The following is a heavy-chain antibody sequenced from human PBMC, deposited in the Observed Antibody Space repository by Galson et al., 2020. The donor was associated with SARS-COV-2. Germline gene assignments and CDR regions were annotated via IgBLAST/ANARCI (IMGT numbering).Heavy chain of an antibody. CDR1: GFTFSSYS. Sequence: GESLKISCAASGFTFSSYSMNWVRQAPGKGLEWVSSISSSSSYIYYADSVKGRFTISRDNAKNSLYLQMNSLRAEDTAVYYCARGHLGDYVWGSYRQFDYWGQGTLVTVSS. CDR2: ISSSSSYI. V-gene: IGHV3-21*01. D-gene: IGHD3-16*02. J-gene: IGHJ4*02. CDR3: ARGHLGDYVWGSYRQFDY.